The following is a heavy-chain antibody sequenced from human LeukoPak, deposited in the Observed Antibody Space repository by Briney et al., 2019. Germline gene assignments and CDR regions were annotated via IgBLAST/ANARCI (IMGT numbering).Heavy chain of an antibody. Sequence: ASVKVSCKASGGTFSSYAISWVRQAPGQGLEWMGRIIPILGIANYAQKFQGRVTITADKSTSTAYMELSSLRSEDTAVYYCAREKVTMVRGVFDYWGQGTLVIVSS. CDR2: IIPILGIA. CDR3: AREKVTMVRGVFDY. CDR1: GGTFSSYA. V-gene: IGHV1-69*04. J-gene: IGHJ4*02. D-gene: IGHD3-10*01.